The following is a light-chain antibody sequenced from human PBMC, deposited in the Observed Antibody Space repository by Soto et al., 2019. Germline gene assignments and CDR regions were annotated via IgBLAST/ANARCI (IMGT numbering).Light chain of an antibody. CDR2: SAS. CDR3: QQYGSSGT. J-gene: IGKJ1*01. CDR1: QNLGTLY. V-gene: IGKV3-20*01. Sequence: ELVLTQSPGTLSLSPGERGTLSCRASQNLGTLYLAWFQQKSGQAPRLLIYSASRRATGIPDRFTGSGSGTDFTLTINRVEPEDFAVYYCQQYGSSGTFGQGTKVDI.